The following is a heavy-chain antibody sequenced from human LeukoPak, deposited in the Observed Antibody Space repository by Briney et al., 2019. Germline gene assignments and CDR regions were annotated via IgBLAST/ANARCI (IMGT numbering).Heavy chain of an antibody. V-gene: IGHV3-48*02. J-gene: IGHJ4*02. CDR1: GITFSSYS. CDR2: ISSSSTTI. D-gene: IGHD6-19*01. CDR3: ATSYSSGWNLFDY. Sequence: GGSLRLSCAASGITFSSYSINWVRQAPGKGLEWVSYISSSSTTIYYADSGKGRFTISRDNAKNSLFLQMNSLRDEDTAVYYCATSYSSGWNLFDYWGQGTLVTVSS.